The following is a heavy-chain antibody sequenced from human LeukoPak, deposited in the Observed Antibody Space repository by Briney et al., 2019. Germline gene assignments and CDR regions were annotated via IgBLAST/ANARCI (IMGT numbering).Heavy chain of an antibody. D-gene: IGHD3-10*01. CDR1: GGSISTYY. J-gene: IGHJ4*02. CDR2: IYTSGST. CDR3: ARASSGSYLVD. Sequence: KSSETLSLTCTVSGGSISTYYWSWIRQPAGKGLEWIGRIYTSGSTIYNPPLKSRVAMSADTSKNQFSLKLSSVTAADTAVYYCARASSGSYLVDWGQGTLVTVSS. V-gene: IGHV4-4*07.